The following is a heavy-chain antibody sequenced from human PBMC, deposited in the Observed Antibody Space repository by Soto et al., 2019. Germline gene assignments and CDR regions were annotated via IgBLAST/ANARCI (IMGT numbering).Heavy chain of an antibody. J-gene: IGHJ5*02. CDR3: ARRFRNAATSYGAQRYDP. CDR2: VLPGDSST. CDR1: GYTFNDYY. V-gene: IGHV5-10-1*01. Sequence: PVESLNISCRASGYTFNDYYISWVLQKSVHGPEWMGRVLPGDSSTYYHPSFRGRVVISFAESLTTVYLQLSNLRAADIAVYYCARRFRNAATSYGAQRYDPWGQGTQVTVSS. D-gene: IGHD4-17*01.